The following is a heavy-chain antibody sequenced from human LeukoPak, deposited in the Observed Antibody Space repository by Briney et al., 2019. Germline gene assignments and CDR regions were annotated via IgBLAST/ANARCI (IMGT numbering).Heavy chain of an antibody. J-gene: IGHJ4*02. V-gene: IGHV2-70*04. D-gene: IGHD2-21*01. Sequence: ESGPALVKPTQTLTLTCTFSGFSLSTSGMRVSWIRQPPGKALEWLARIDWDDDKFYSTSLKTRLTISKDTSKNQVVLTMTNMDPVDTATYYCARMLAYCGGDCYYFDYWGQGTLVTVSS. CDR1: GFSLSTSGMR. CDR3: ARMLAYCGGDCYYFDY. CDR2: IDWDDDK.